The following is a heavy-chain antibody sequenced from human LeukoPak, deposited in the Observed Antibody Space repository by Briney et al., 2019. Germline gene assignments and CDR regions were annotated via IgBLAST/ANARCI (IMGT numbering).Heavy chain of an antibody. D-gene: IGHD4-11*01. Sequence: GGSLRLSCAASGFTFSSYSMHWVRQAPGKGLEWVAVISYDGSNKYYPDSVKGRFTISRDNSKNTLYLQMNSLRCEDTAVYYCARNVEVSTVTTADYWGQGTLVTVSS. CDR3: ARNVEVSTVTTADY. V-gene: IGHV3-30*04. CDR2: ISYDGSNK. CDR1: GFTFSSYS. J-gene: IGHJ4*02.